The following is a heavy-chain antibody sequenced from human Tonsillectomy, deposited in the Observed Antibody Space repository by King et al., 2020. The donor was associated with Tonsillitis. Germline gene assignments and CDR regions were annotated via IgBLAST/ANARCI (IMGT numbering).Heavy chain of an antibody. CDR1: GYTFTGYY. CDR2: SNPNSGGT. CDR3: ARDSELWFGENDY. V-gene: IGHV1-2*02. J-gene: IGHJ4*02. D-gene: IGHD3-10*01. Sequence: QLVQSGAEVKKPGASVKVSCKASGYTFTGYYMHWVRQAPGQGLEWRGWSNPNSGGTNYAKKFQGRVTMTRDTSISTAYMELSRLRSDDTAVYYCARDSELWFGENDYWGQGTLVTVSS.